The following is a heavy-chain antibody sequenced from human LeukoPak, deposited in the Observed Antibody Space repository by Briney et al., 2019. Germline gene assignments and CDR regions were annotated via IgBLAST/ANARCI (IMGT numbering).Heavy chain of an antibody. V-gene: IGHV7-4-1*02. D-gene: IGHD6-19*01. Sequence: ASVKVSCKASGYTFTDYYIHWVRQAPGQGLEWMGWINTNTGNPTYAQGFTGRFVFSLDTSVSTAYLQISSLKAEDTAVYYCARVREWLVGDVYFDYWGQGTLVTVSS. CDR2: INTNTGNP. CDR1: GYTFTDYY. CDR3: ARVREWLVGDVYFDY. J-gene: IGHJ4*02.